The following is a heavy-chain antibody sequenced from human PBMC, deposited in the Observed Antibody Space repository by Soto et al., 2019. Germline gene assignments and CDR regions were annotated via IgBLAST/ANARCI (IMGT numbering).Heavy chain of an antibody. CDR3: AHSRYSSKYFQQ. J-gene: IGHJ1*01. CDR2: IFWNDDE. D-gene: IGHD6-13*01. Sequence: QITLKESGPTLVKSTQTLTLTCTFSGFSLTTSGVGVGWIRQPPGKALEWLALIFWNDDERYSPSLESRLTITKDTSKNQVVLTMTNMDLVDTATYYCAHSRYSSKYFQQWGLGTLVTVSS. V-gene: IGHV2-5*01. CDR1: GFSLTTSGVG.